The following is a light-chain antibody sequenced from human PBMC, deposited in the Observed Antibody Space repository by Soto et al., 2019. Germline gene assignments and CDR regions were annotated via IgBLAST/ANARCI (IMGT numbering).Light chain of an antibody. CDR3: SSYAGSMLYV. Sequence: QSVLTQPPSASGSPGQSVTISCTGTSSDVGGYNYVSWYQQHPGKAPKLMIYEVSKRPSGVPDRFSGSKSGNTASLTVSGLQAEDEADYYCSSYAGSMLYVFGTGTKLTVL. CDR1: SSDVGGYNY. CDR2: EVS. J-gene: IGLJ1*01. V-gene: IGLV2-8*01.